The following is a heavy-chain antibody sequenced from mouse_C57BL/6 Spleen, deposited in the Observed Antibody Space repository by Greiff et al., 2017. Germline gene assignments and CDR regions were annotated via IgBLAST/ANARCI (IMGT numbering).Heavy chain of an antibody. D-gene: IGHD2-2*01. CDR1: GYTFTEYT. CDR2: FYPGSGSI. J-gene: IGHJ2*01. Sequence: QVQLQQSGAELVKPGASVKLSCKASGYTFTEYTIHWVKQRSGQGLEWIGWFYPGSGSIKYNEKFKDKATLTADKSSSTVYMELSRLTSEDSAVYFCARHEVYYGYDEGGYFDYWGQGTTLTVSS. V-gene: IGHV1-62-2*01. CDR3: ARHEVYYGYDEGGYFDY.